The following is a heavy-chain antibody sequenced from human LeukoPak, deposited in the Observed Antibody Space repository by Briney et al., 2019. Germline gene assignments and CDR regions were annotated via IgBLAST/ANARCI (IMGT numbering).Heavy chain of an antibody. V-gene: IGHV4-38-2*02. J-gene: IGHJ4*02. CDR3: ARQYTWNYVGY. CDR1: GYSISSDYF. CDR2: IFHSGSV. Sequence: SETLSLTCTVSGYSISSDYFWGWIRQPPGKGPEWIGSIFHSGSVYYNPSLKSRVTISVDTSKNQFSLKLNSVTAADTAVYYCARQYTWNYVGYWGQGTLVTVSS. D-gene: IGHD1-20*01.